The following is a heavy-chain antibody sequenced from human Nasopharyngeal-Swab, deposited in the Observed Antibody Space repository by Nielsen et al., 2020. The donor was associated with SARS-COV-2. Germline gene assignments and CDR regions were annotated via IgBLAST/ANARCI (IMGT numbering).Heavy chain of an antibody. CDR3: AHVPESFFHERYFDS. J-gene: IGHJ4*02. V-gene: IGHV2-5*02. CDR2: IYWEDET. D-gene: IGHD1-1*01. CDR1: WFSLSTDGEG. Sequence: SGPTLVKPTQTLTLTFTFSWFSLSTDGEGVGWFRQPPGKALEWLALIYWEDETRYNPSLKTTLTIAKDSSNRRVVLTLTNVDTVDTGTYFCAHVPESFFHERYFDSWGQGTQVTVSS.